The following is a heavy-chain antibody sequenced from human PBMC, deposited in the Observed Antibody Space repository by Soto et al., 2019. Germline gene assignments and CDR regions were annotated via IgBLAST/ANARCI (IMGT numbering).Heavy chain of an antibody. CDR2: IYYSGST. Sequence: SETLSLTCTVSGGAISSGDYYWSWILQPPGKGLEWIGYIYYSGSTYYNPSLKSRVTISVDTSKNQFSLKLSSVTAADTAVYYCAFYGVTSVYFDYWGQGTLVTVSS. D-gene: IGHD4-17*01. V-gene: IGHV4-30-4*01. CDR3: AFYGVTSVYFDY. J-gene: IGHJ4*02. CDR1: GGAISSGDYY.